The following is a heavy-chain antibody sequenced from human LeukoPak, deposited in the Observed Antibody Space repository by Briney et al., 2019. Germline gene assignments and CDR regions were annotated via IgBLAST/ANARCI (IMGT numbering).Heavy chain of an antibody. CDR2: IYYSGST. V-gene: IGHV4-59*08. J-gene: IGHJ6*02. CDR3: ARLPDV. Sequence: SETLSLTRTVSGGSTSSYYWSWIRQPPGKGLEWIGYIYYSGSTNYNPSLKSRVTISVDTSKNQFSLKLSSVTAADTAVYYCARLPDVWGQGATVTVSS. CDR1: GGSTSSYY.